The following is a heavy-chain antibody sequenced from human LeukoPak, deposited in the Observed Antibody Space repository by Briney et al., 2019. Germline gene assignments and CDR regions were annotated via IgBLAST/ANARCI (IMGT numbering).Heavy chain of an antibody. Sequence: GGSLRLSCAASGFTFSNSWMSWVRQAPGKGLEWVANIKQDGSEEHYVDSVKGRFTISRDNTKNSLYLQMNSLRAEDTAIYYCANLNFDGGSWGQGTLVIVSS. CDR3: ANLNFDGGS. D-gene: IGHD3-16*01. CDR1: GFTFSNSW. V-gene: IGHV3-7*03. CDR2: IKQDGSEE. J-gene: IGHJ5*02.